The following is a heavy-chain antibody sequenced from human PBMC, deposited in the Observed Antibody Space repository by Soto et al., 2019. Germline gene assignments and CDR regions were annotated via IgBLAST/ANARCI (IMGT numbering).Heavy chain of an antibody. Sequence: SETLSLTCTVSGGSISSYYWSWIRQPPGKGLEWIGYIYYSGSTNYNPSLKSRVTISVDTSKNQFSLKLSSVTAADTAVYYCAREGGLPADYYGMDVWGQGTTVTVSS. CDR3: AREGGLPADYYGMDV. J-gene: IGHJ6*02. CDR1: GGSISSYY. V-gene: IGHV4-59*01. CDR2: IYYSGST. D-gene: IGHD2-21*02.